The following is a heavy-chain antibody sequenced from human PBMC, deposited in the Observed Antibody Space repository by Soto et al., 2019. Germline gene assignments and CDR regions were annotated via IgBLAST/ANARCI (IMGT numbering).Heavy chain of an antibody. Sequence: EVQLLESGGDLVQPGGSLRLSCAASGFTFATYPMSWVRQTPGKGLEWVSGSTASGDRTHYADPVKGRFTISRENSKNALYLQMSSLRAEDTAVYYCAKNSEATIRVGYDYWGQGNLVTVSS. CDR1: GFTFATYP. CDR3: AKNSEATIRVGYDY. D-gene: IGHD5-12*01. V-gene: IGHV3-23*01. J-gene: IGHJ4*02. CDR2: STASGDRT.